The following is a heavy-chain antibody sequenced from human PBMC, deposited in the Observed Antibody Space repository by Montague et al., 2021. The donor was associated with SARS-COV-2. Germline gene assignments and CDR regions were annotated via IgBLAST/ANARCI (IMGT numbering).Heavy chain of an antibody. V-gene: IGHV3-23*01. D-gene: IGHD3-16*01. J-gene: IGHJ4*03. CDR1: GFTFNTNA. CDR2: ISGSGAST. CDR3: ARCRGLGYHTVYTFDY. Sequence: SLRLSCAASGFTFNTNAMSWVRQAPGKGLEWVSMISGSGASTYYTDSVKGRFTISRDNSKNTLYLDMNSLRVEDTAVYYCARCRGLGYHTVYTFDYWGRGTLVTASS.